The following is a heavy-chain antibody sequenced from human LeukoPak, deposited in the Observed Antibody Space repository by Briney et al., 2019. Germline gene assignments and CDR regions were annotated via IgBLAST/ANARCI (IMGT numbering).Heavy chain of an antibody. CDR3: ASHPWYYYDSSGYYHTGYFDY. J-gene: IGHJ4*02. Sequence: SGTLSLTCTVSGGSISSSSYYWGWIRQPPGKGLEWIGSIYYSGSTYYNPSLKSRVTISVDTSKNQFSLKLSSVTAADTAVYYCASHPWYYYDSSGYYHTGYFDYWGQGTLVTVSS. CDR1: GGSISSSSYY. CDR2: IYYSGST. V-gene: IGHV4-39*01. D-gene: IGHD3-22*01.